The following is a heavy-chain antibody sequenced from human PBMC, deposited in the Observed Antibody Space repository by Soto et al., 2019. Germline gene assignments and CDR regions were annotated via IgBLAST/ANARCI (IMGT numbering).Heavy chain of an antibody. V-gene: IGHV1-3*01. Sequence: QVQLVQSGAEVKKPGASVKVSCKASGYTFTRYAMHWVRQAPGQRPEWMGWINDGNGNTKYSQKFQGRVTITRDTSASTTYMELSSLRTEDTAVYYCARDACSGGSFQYNWFDPWGQGSLVTVFS. D-gene: IGHD2-15*01. CDR2: INDGNGNT. J-gene: IGHJ5*02. CDR3: ARDACSGGSFQYNWFDP. CDR1: GYTFTRYA.